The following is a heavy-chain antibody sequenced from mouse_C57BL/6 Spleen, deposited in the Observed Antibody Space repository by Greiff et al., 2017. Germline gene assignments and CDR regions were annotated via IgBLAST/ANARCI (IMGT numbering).Heavy chain of an antibody. V-gene: IGHV1-81*01. CDR1: GYTFTSYG. CDR2: IYPRSGNT. Sequence: QVQLKESGAELARPGVSVKLSCKASGYTFTSYGISWVKQRTGQGLEWIGEIYPRSGNTYYNEKFKGKATLTADKSSSTAYMELRSLTSEDSAVYFCAREEVYWGQGTLVTVSA. D-gene: IGHD1-3*01. CDR3: AREEVY. J-gene: IGHJ3*01.